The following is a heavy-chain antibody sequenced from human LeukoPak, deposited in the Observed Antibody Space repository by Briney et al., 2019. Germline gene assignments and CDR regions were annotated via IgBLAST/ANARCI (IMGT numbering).Heavy chain of an antibody. CDR3: ARGRNMNSGPDY. V-gene: IGHV1-69*05. CDR2: IIPIFGTA. CDR1: GVTFSSYA. Sequence: ASVKVSCKASGVTFSSYAISWVRQAPGQGLEWMGGIIPIFGTANYAQKFQGRVTITTDESTSTAYMELSSLRSEDTAVYYCARGRNMNSGPDYWGQGTLVTVSS. J-gene: IGHJ4*02. D-gene: IGHD1-26*01.